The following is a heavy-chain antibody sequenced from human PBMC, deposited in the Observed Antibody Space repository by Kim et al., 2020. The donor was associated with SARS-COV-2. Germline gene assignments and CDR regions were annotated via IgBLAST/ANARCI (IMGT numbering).Heavy chain of an antibody. V-gene: IGHV4-59*11. Sequence: SETLSLTCSVSGGSISSHYWSWIRRPPGEGLELIGYIYFTGSTNYNPSLKSRVTISVDTSKNQFFLKLTSVTAADTAVYYCARVPSGWRFDPWGQGTLVIVSS. J-gene: IGHJ5*02. CDR2: IYFTGST. D-gene: IGHD6-19*01. CDR3: ARVPSGWRFDP. CDR1: GGSISSHY.